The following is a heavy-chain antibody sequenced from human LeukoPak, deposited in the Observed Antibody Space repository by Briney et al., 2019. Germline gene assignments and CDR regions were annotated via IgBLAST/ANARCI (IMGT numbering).Heavy chain of an antibody. J-gene: IGHJ3*01. V-gene: IGHV1-18*01. CDR1: GYSFTNYG. D-gene: IGHD1-26*01. CDR3: ARERGSGSYEGLDAFDF. Sequence: ASLKVSCMASGYSFTNYGITWVRQAPGQGPEWMGWISSYNGYTKYAQKFQGRVTMTTDRFTNTAYVELRSLRSEDTAVYYCARERGSGSYEGLDAFDFWGQGTMVTVSS. CDR2: ISSYNGYT.